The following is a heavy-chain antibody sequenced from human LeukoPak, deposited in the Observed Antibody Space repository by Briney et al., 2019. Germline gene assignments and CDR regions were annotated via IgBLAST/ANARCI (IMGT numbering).Heavy chain of an antibody. D-gene: IGHD5-12*01. J-gene: IGHJ4*02. CDR3: AKDMTYSGYESYDDY. Sequence: GGSLRLSCAASGFSFSNYWMHWVRQAPGKGLVWVSRISSDGSDTIYADSVKGRFTISRDNSKNTLYLQMNSLRAEDTAVYYCAKDMTYSGYESYDDYWGQGTLVTVSS. V-gene: IGHV3-74*01. CDR2: ISSDGSDT. CDR1: GFSFSNYW.